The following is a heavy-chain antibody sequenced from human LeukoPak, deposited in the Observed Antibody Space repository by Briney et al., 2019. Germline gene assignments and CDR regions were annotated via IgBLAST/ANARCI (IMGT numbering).Heavy chain of an antibody. CDR3: ARASGWSLDC. V-gene: IGHV3-48*02. D-gene: IGHD6-19*01. CDR2: ISSSSSTI. J-gene: IGHJ1*01. CDR1: GFTFSSHT. Sequence: GGSLRLSCAASGFTFSSHTMNWVRQAPGKGLEWVSFISSSSSTIYYADSVKGRFTISRDNAKNSLFLQMNSLRDVDTALYYCARASGWSLDCWGQGTLVPVSS.